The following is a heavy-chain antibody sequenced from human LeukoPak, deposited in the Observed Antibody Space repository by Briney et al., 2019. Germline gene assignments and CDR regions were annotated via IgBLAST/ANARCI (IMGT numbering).Heavy chain of an antibody. D-gene: IGHD3-16*01. CDR1: GYTFTSYY. V-gene: IGHV1-46*01. CDR2: INPSGGST. Sequence: ASVKVSCKXSGYTFTSYYMHWVRQAPGQGLEWMGIINPSGGSTSYAQKFQGGVTMTRDASTSTVYMELSSLRSEDTAVYYCASHSGLYGGYVDYWGQGTLVTVSS. J-gene: IGHJ4*02. CDR3: ASHSGLYGGYVDY.